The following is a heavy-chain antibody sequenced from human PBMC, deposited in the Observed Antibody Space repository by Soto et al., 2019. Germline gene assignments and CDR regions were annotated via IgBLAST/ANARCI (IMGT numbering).Heavy chain of an antibody. V-gene: IGHV3-30-3*01. CDR3: ATFRRVAPSILPYYYGMDV. CDR2: ISYDGSNK. J-gene: IGHJ6*02. D-gene: IGHD2-15*01. Sequence: GGSLRLSCAASGFTFSSYAMHWVRQAPGKGLEWVAVISYDGSNKYYADSVKGRFTISRDNSKNTLYLQMNSLRAEDTAVYYCATFRRVAPSILPYYYGMDVWGQGTTVTVSS. CDR1: GFTFSSYA.